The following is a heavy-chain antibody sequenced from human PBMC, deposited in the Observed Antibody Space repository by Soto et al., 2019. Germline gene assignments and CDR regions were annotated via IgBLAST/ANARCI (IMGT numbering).Heavy chain of an antibody. J-gene: IGHJ4*02. Sequence: QVQLQQWGAGLLKPSETLSLTCAVYGGSFSGYYWSWIRQPPGQGLEWIGEINHSGSTNYNPSLKSRVTISVDTSKNQFSLKLSSVTAADTAVYYCARSSRVTMVRGVIHYWGQGTLVTVSS. CDR1: GGSFSGYY. CDR3: ARSSRVTMVRGVIHY. V-gene: IGHV4-34*01. D-gene: IGHD3-10*01. CDR2: INHSGST.